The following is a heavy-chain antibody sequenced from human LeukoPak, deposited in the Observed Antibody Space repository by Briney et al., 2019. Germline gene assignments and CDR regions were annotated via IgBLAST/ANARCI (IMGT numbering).Heavy chain of an antibody. CDR1: GYRFTSYW. CDR2: IYPGDSDT. Sequence: GASLKISCKGSGYRFTSYWIGWVRQMPGKGLEWMGIIYPGDSDTRYSPSFQGQVTISADKSISTAYLQWSSLKASDTAMYYCARHSQASYSYDSSGHRPSYYYYMDVWGKGTTVTVSS. D-gene: IGHD3-22*01. V-gene: IGHV5-51*01. J-gene: IGHJ6*03. CDR3: ARHSQASYSYDSSGHRPSYYYYMDV.